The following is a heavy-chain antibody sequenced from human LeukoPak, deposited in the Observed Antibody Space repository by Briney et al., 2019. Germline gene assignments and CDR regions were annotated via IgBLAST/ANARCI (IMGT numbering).Heavy chain of an antibody. D-gene: IGHD6-13*01. J-gene: IGHJ6*02. CDR3: ARGAAAFSGYYYYYGMDV. CDR2: IIPIFGTA. Sequence: ASVKVSCKAPGGTFSSYAISWVRQAPGQGLEWMGGIIPIFGTANYAQKFQGRVTITADESTSTAYMELSSLRPEDTAVYYCARGAAAFSGYYYYYGMDVWGQGTTVTVSS. CDR1: GGTFSSYA. V-gene: IGHV1-69*13.